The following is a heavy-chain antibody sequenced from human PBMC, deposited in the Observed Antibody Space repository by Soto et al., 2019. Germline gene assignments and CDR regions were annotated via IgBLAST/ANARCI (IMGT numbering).Heavy chain of an antibody. V-gene: IGHV3-11*01. CDR2: ISSSGSTI. Sequence: GGSLRLSCAASGFTFSDYYTSWIRQAPGKGLEWVSYISSSGSTIYYADSVKGRFTISRDNAKNSLYLQMNSLRAEDTAVYYCAREEFRNRAVVTAPSPAYWGQGTLVTVSS. D-gene: IGHD2-21*02. CDR1: GFTFSDYY. J-gene: IGHJ4*02. CDR3: AREEFRNRAVVTAPSPAY.